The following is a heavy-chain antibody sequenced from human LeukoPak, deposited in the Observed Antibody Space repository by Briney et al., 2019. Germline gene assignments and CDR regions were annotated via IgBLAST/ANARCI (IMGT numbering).Heavy chain of an antibody. J-gene: IGHJ4*02. Sequence: GGSLRLSCAASGFTFSSYAMSWVRQAPGKGLEWVSAISGSGGSTYYADSVKGRFTISRDNSKNTLYLQMNSLRAEDTAVYYCAKSPAWLLWLGELSYYFDYWGQGTLVTVSS. V-gene: IGHV3-23*01. CDR1: GFTFSSYA. D-gene: IGHD3-10*01. CDR3: AKSPAWLLWLGELSYYFDY. CDR2: ISGSGGST.